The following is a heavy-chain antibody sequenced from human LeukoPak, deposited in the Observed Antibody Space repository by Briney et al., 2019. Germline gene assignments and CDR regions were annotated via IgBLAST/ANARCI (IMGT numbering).Heavy chain of an antibody. V-gene: IGHV3-48*03. D-gene: IGHD1-14*01. CDR1: GFTFSSYE. J-gene: IGHJ4*02. CDR2: ISGSGDTL. Sequence: AGGSLRLSCAASGFTFSSYEMNWVRLAPGKGLVWVSYISGSGDTLYYADSVKGRFTISRDNSKNSLYLQMNSLRAEDTAVYYCARGLGPGPYFDYWGQGTLLTVSS. CDR3: ARGLGPGPYFDY.